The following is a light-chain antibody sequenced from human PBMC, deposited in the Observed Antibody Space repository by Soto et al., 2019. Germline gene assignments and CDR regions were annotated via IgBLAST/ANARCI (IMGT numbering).Light chain of an antibody. Sequence: DIQMTQSPSSVSASVGDRVTITCRASQGIGSWLGWYQQKPGIAPKLLIYAAASLQSGVPSRFSATFSGTEFTLTISSLQPEDLATYFCQQANSFPLTFGPGTKVDLK. J-gene: IGKJ3*01. CDR1: QGIGSW. V-gene: IGKV1-12*01. CDR3: QQANSFPLT. CDR2: AAA.